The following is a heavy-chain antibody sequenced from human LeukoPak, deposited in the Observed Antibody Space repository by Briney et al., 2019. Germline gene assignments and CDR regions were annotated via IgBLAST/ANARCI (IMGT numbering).Heavy chain of an antibody. CDR2: IYYSGST. V-gene: IGHV4-39*01. Sequence: PSETLSLTCTVSGGSISSSSYYWGWIRQPPGKELEWIGSIYYSGSTYYNPSLKSRVTISVDTSKNQFSLKLSSVTAADTAVYYCASQHYDFWSGYPYYFDYWGRGTLVTVSS. J-gene: IGHJ4*02. CDR1: GGSISSSSYY. CDR3: ASQHYDFWSGYPYYFDY. D-gene: IGHD3-3*01.